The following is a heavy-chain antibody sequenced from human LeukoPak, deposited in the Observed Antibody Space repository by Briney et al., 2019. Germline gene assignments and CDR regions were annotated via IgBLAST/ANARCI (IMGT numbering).Heavy chain of an antibody. D-gene: IGHD5-18*01. CDR2: IYSGGST. CDR3: ARDREYSYGLDY. Sequence: GSLRPSCAASGFTVSSNYMSWVRQAPGKGLEWVSVIYSGGSTYYADSVKGRFTISRDNSKNTLYLQMNSLRAEDTAVYYRARDREYSYGLDYWGQGTLVTVSS. CDR1: GFTVSSNY. J-gene: IGHJ4*02. V-gene: IGHV3-66*01.